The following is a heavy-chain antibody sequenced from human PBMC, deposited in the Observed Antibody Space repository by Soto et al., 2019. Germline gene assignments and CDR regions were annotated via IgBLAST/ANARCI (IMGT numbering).Heavy chain of an antibody. Sequence: PGGSLRLSCAASGFTFSSYAMSWVRQAPGKGLEWVSAISGSGGSTYYADSVKGRFTISRDNSKNTLYLQMNSLRAEDTAVYYCARRGGPELTGYDAFDIWGQGTMVTVSS. CDR1: GFTFSSYA. CDR3: ARRGGPELTGYDAFDI. V-gene: IGHV3-23*01. D-gene: IGHD7-27*01. CDR2: ISGSGGST. J-gene: IGHJ3*02.